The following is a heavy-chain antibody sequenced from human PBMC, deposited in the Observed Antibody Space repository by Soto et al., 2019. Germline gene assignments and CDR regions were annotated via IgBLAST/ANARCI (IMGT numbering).Heavy chain of an antibody. D-gene: IGHD3-9*01. CDR1: GFTFDDYA. CDR2: ISWNSDSI. Sequence: VQLVESGGGLAQPGRSLRLSCAASGFTFDDYAMHWVRQAPGKGLEWVSGISWNSDSIGYADSVKGRFTISRDNAQKSLYLQMNSLRAEDTALYYCASGRGYDILTGYYPYFDYWGQGTLVTVSS. CDR3: ASGRGYDILTGYYPYFDY. V-gene: IGHV3-9*01. J-gene: IGHJ4*02.